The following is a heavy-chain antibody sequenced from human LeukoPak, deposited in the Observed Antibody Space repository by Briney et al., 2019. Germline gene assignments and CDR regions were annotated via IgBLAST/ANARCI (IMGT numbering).Heavy chain of an antibody. CDR3: ARDSFSGSYYKPLFDY. D-gene: IGHD3-10*01. Sequence: GGSLRLSCAASGFTFGSYSMNWVRQAPGKGLEWVSSISSGSSIIYYAESVKGRFTISRDNAKNSLYLQMNSLRDEDTAVYYCARDSFSGSYYKPLFDYWGQGTLVTVSS. V-gene: IGHV3-48*02. J-gene: IGHJ4*02. CDR1: GFTFGSYS. CDR2: ISSGSSII.